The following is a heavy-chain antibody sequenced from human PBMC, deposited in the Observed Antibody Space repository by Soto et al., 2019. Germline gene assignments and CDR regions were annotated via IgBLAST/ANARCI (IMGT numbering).Heavy chain of an antibody. Sequence: ASVKVSCKASGYTFTSYDINWVRQATGQGLEWMGWMNPNSGNTGYAQKFQGRVTMTRNTSISTAYMELSSLRSEDTAVYYCARFLDTAMVHDYWGQGTLVTVSS. V-gene: IGHV1-8*01. J-gene: IGHJ4*02. CDR3: ARFLDTAMVHDY. CDR1: GYTFTSYD. CDR2: MNPNSGNT. D-gene: IGHD5-18*01.